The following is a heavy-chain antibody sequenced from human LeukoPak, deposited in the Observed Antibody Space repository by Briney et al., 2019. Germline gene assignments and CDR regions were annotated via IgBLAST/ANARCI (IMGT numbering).Heavy chain of an antibody. D-gene: IGHD2-15*01. CDR1: GFTFSSYA. J-gene: IGHJ4*02. V-gene: IGHV3-64*01. Sequence: RPGGPLRLSCAASGFTFSSYAMHWVRQTPGKGLEYVSAISTNGGGTSYANSVKGRFTISRDNSKNTLYLQMGSLRAEDMAVYFCARYCNGVTCYSGYDYWGQGTLVTVSS. CDR3: ARYCNGVTCYSGYDY. CDR2: ISTNGGGT.